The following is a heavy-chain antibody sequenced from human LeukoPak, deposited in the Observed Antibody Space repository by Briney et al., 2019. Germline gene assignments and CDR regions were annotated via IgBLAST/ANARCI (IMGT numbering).Heavy chain of an antibody. CDR3: ARVSRAYYYYGMDV. CDR2: IYSGGST. Sequence: GGSLRLSCAASGFTVRSNYMSWVRQAPGKGLEWVSVIYSGGSTYYADSVKGRFTISRHNSKNTLYLQMNSLRAEDTAVYYCARVSRAYYYYGMDVWGQGTTVTVSS. CDR1: GFTVRSNY. V-gene: IGHV3-53*04. J-gene: IGHJ6*02.